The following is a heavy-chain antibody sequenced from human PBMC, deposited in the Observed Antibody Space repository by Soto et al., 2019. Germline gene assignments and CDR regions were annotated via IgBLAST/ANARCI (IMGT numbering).Heavy chain of an antibody. V-gene: IGHV4-38-2*01. Sequence: KTSETLSLTCAVSGDSISSGYHWAWIRQPPGKGLEWIASIYHSGTTYYNPSSKSRVTISVDTSKNQFSLRLTSVTAADSAMYYCARTDSVGYYPYCGQGTLVTVSS. D-gene: IGHD3-22*01. CDR3: ARTDSVGYYPY. CDR2: IYHSGTT. J-gene: IGHJ4*02. CDR1: GDSISSGYH.